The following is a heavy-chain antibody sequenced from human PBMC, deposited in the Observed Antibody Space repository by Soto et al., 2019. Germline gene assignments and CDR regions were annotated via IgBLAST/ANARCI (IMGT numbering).Heavy chain of an antibody. CDR3: PNPIPKTGTTFGF. D-gene: IGHD1-1*01. J-gene: IGHJ4*02. V-gene: IGHV3-23*01. Sequence: QLLESGGGFVQPGGSLRLSCVASGFTFSNFAMAWVRQAPGGGLEWVSAISGSGDDTFYADSMKGRFTISRDNSKDTLYLQINRLIAEDPAESYCPNPIPKTGTTFGFWGQGTLVTVYS. CDR2: ISGSGDDT. CDR1: GFTFSNFA.